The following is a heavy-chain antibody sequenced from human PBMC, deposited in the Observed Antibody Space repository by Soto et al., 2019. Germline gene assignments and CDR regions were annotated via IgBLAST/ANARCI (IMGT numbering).Heavy chain of an antibody. CDR2: IYYSGST. CDR3: ASSPRGSYFDY. CDR1: GGSISSSSYY. J-gene: IGHJ4*02. D-gene: IGHD1-26*01. V-gene: IGHV4-39*01. Sequence: QLQLQESGPGLVKPSETLSLTCTVSGGSISSSSYYWGWIRQPPGKGLEWIGSIYYSGSTYYNPSLQSRVTISVDTSKHPFSLKLSSVTAADPAVYYCASSPRGSYFDYWGQGTLVTVSS.